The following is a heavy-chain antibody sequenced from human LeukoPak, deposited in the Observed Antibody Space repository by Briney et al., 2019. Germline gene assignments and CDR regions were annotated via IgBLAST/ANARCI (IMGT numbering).Heavy chain of an antibody. D-gene: IGHD5-18*01. V-gene: IGHV3-23*01. CDR2: ISGSGGST. CDR3: AKWIQLWLLTKAGPLDY. J-gene: IGHJ4*02. Sequence: GGTLRLSCAASGFTFSSYGMSWVRQAPGKGLEWVSAISGSGGSTYYADSVKSRFTISRDNSKNTLYLQMNSLRAEDTAVYYCAKWIQLWLLTKAGPLDYWGQGTLVTVSS. CDR1: GFTFSSYG.